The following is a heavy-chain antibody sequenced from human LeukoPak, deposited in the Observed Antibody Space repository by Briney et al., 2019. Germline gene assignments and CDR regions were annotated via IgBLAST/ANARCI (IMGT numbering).Heavy chain of an antibody. D-gene: IGHD5-24*01. J-gene: IGHJ4*03. Sequence: SSETLSLTCAVYGGSFSRYYWSWIRQSPGKGLEWIAEIDHRGDTNYNPSVKSRVTISVDTSKNQFSLKMRSLSAADTALYYCARGATISETGYFDFWGQATLVTVSS. CDR3: ARGATISETGYFDF. CDR1: GGSFSRYY. V-gene: IGHV4-34*01. CDR2: IDHRGDT.